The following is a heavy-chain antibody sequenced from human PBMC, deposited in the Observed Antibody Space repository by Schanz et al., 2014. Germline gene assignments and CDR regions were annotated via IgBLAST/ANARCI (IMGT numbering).Heavy chain of an antibody. CDR1: GFTFSNYD. V-gene: IGHV3-13*05. J-gene: IGHJ4*02. CDR2: IGPASDP. Sequence: VQLVESGGGVVQPGRSLRLSCAASGFTFSNYDMHWVRQAIGKGLEWVSGIGPASDPYYAGSVKGRFTISRDNAKKSLYLQMNSLRAEDTAVYYCARDKGGYYPFDYWGQGSLVTVSS. D-gene: IGHD3-22*01. CDR3: ARDKGGYYPFDY.